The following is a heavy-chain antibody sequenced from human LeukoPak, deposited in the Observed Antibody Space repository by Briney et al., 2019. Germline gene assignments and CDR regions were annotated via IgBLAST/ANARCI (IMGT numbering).Heavy chain of an antibody. Sequence: GGSLRLSCAASGFTFSSYAVHWVRQAPGKGLEWVAVISYDGSNKYYADSVKGRFTISRDNSKNTLYLQMNSLRAEDTAVYYCARDAYDSSGYYGYWGQGTLVTVSS. D-gene: IGHD3-22*01. V-gene: IGHV3-30-3*01. CDR2: ISYDGSNK. CDR3: ARDAYDSSGYYGY. J-gene: IGHJ4*02. CDR1: GFTFSSYA.